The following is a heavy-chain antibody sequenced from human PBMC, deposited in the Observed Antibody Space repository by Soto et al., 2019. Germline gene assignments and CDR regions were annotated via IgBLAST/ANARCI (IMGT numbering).Heavy chain of an antibody. D-gene: IGHD4-17*01. Sequence: ASVKVSSKASGYTFTSYAMHWVRPAPGQRLEWMGWINAGNGNTKYSQKFQGRVTITRDTSASTAYMELSSLRSEDTAVYYCARGPAIWYYGDYDDAFDIWGQGTMVTVSS. CDR1: GYTFTSYA. CDR3: ARGPAIWYYGDYDDAFDI. J-gene: IGHJ3*02. CDR2: INAGNGNT. V-gene: IGHV1-3*01.